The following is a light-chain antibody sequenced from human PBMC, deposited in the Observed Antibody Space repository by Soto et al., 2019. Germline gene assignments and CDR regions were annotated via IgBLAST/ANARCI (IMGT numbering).Light chain of an antibody. CDR1: QSVSSN. V-gene: IGKV3-15*01. Sequence: EIVMTQSPATLSVSPGERATLSCRASQSVSSNLAWYQQKPGQAPRLLIYGASTRATGIPARFSGSGSGTEFTLTLSSLQSEDFAVFYCQHYNSFLTFGGGTKVEIK. CDR3: QHYNSFLT. CDR2: GAS. J-gene: IGKJ4*01.